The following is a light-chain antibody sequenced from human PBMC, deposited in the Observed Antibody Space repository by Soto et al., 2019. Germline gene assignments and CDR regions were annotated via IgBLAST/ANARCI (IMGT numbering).Light chain of an antibody. J-gene: IGLJ2*01. CDR1: NIGSKS. CDR2: YDS. V-gene: IGLV3-21*04. Sequence: SYELTQPPSVSVAPGKTARITCGGNNIGSKSVHWYQQKPGQAPVLVIYYDSDRPSGIPERFSGSNSGNTATLTISSVEAGDEADYYCQVWDSSSEHVVFGGGTKLTVL. CDR3: QVWDSSSEHVV.